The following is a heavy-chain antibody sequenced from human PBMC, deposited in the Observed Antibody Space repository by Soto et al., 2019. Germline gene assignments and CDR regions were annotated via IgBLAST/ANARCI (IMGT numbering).Heavy chain of an antibody. D-gene: IGHD6-13*01. CDR3: QAAGHDFDY. J-gene: IGHJ4*02. CDR2: INHSGST. CDR1: GGSFSGYH. V-gene: IGHV4-34*01. Sequence: PSETLSLTCAVYGGSFSGYHWSWIRQPPGKGLEWIGEINHSGSTNYNPSLKSRVTISVDTSKNQFSLKLGSVTAADTAVYYCQAAGHDFDYWGQGTLVTVSS.